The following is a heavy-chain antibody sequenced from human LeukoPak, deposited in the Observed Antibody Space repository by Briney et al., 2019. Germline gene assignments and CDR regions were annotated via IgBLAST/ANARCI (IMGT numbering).Heavy chain of an antibody. CDR2: INHSGST. J-gene: IGHJ4*02. V-gene: IGHV4-34*01. D-gene: IGHD2-2*01. CDR3: ARAPAAMAPYYFDY. Sequence: KSSETLSLTCAVYGGSFSGYYWSWIRQPPGKGLEWIGEINHSGSTNYNPSLKSRVTISVDTSKNQFSLKLSSVTAADTAVYYCARAPAAMAPYYFDYWGQGTLVTVSS. CDR1: GGSFSGYY.